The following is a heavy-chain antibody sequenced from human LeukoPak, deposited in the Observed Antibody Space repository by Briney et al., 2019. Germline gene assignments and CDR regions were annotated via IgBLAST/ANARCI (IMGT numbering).Heavy chain of an antibody. CDR2: INSDGINT. J-gene: IGHJ6*03. CDR1: GFTFSNYW. V-gene: IGHV3-74*01. CDR3: AKGAGYYYYYYMDV. Sequence: GGSLRLSCAASGFTFSNYWMHWVRQAPGKGLVWVSRINSDGINTSYADSVKGRFTISRDNSKNTLYLQMNSLRAEDTAVYYCAKGAGYYYYYYMDVWGKGTTVTVSS.